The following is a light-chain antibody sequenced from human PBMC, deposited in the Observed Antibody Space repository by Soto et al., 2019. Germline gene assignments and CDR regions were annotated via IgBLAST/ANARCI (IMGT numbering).Light chain of an antibody. CDR3: QQRSNWLT. Sequence: VMTQSPATLSLSPGERVTLSCRASQSVSSSYLAWHQQTPGQAPGLLNYGASSRATGIPDRFSGSGSGTDFTITISRLEHEDFAVYYCQQRSNWLTFGEGTKVDIK. CDR1: QSVSSSY. V-gene: IGKV3D-20*02. J-gene: IGKJ4*01. CDR2: GAS.